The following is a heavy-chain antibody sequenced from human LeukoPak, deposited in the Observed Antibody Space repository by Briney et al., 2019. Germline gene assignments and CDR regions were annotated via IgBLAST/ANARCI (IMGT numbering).Heavy chain of an antibody. Sequence: PGGSLRLSCAASGFTFRNYGVHWVRLAPGKGLEWVAFIRYDGSNKYYADSVKGRFTISRDNSKNTLYLQMNSLRAEDTAVYYCAKSRPRVVPAFFDYWGQGTLVTVSS. J-gene: IGHJ4*02. CDR1: GFTFRNYG. D-gene: IGHD2-2*01. CDR3: AKSRPRVVPAFFDY. V-gene: IGHV3-30*02. CDR2: IRYDGSNK.